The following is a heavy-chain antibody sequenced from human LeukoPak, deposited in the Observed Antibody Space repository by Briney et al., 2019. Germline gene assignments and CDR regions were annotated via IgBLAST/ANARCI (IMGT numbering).Heavy chain of an antibody. V-gene: IGHV4-61*02. CDR3: ATGYSYGYGYYYYYMDV. D-gene: IGHD5-18*01. Sequence: PSETLSLTCTVSGGSISSGSYDWSWIRQPAGKGLEWIGRIYTSGSTNYNPSLKSRVTISVDTSKNQFSLKLSSVTAADTAVYYCATGYSYGYGYYYYYMDVWGKGTTVTVSS. CDR1: GGSISSGSYD. J-gene: IGHJ6*03. CDR2: IYTSGST.